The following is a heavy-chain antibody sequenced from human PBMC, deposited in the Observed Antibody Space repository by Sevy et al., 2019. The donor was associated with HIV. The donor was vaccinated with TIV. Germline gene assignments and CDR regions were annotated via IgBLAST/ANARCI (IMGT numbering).Heavy chain of an antibody. J-gene: IGHJ6*02. CDR2: IKQDGGQK. Sequence: GGSLRLSCAASGFTFSSYWMTWVRQAPGKGLEWVANIKQDGGQKFYVDSVKGRFTISRDNAKNSLYLQMNSLRTEDTAVYSCARGDPPSGGGGIDVWGQGTTVTVSS. CDR3: ARGDPPSGGGGIDV. CDR1: GFTFSSYW. D-gene: IGHD2-15*01. V-gene: IGHV3-7*04.